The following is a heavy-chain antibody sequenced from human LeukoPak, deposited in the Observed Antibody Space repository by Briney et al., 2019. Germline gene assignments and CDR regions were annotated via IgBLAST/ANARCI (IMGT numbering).Heavy chain of an antibody. V-gene: IGHV1-2*02. CDR3: ARGDGDYVGNDY. CDR1: GYSFTNYG. Sequence: ASVKVSCKASGYSFTNYGITWVRQAPGQGFEWMGWINPNTGGTHYAQNFQGRVTMTRDTSISTAYMEFSRLKSDDTAVYYCARGDGDYVGNDYWGHGTLVTVSS. D-gene: IGHD4-17*01. CDR2: INPNTGGT. J-gene: IGHJ4*01.